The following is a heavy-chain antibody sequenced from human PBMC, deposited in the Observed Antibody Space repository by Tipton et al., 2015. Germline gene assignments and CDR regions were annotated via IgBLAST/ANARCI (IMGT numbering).Heavy chain of an antibody. J-gene: IGHJ4*02. CDR2: IYYSGST. CDR1: GGSISSSDW. Sequence: GLVKPSGTLSLTCVVSGGSISSSDWWSWVRQPPGKGLEWIGYIYYSGSTNYNPSLKSRVTISVDTSKNQFSLKLSSVTAADTAVDYCARERYSWTYHFDYWGQGTLVTVSS. V-gene: IGHV4-4*02. D-gene: IGHD1-26*01. CDR3: ARERYSWTYHFDY.